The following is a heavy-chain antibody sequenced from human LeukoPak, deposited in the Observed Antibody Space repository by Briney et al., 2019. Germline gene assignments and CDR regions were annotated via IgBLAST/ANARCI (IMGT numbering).Heavy chain of an antibody. V-gene: IGHV4-34*01. Sequence: SETLSLTCAVYGGSFSGYYWSWIRQPPGKGLEWIGQINHSGSTNYNPSLKSRVTISVDTSKNQFSLKLSSVTAADTAVYYCARVDYVWGSYRYTSNFDYWGQGTLVTVSS. D-gene: IGHD3-16*02. CDR1: GGSFSGYY. J-gene: IGHJ4*02. CDR2: INHSGST. CDR3: ARVDYVWGSYRYTSNFDY.